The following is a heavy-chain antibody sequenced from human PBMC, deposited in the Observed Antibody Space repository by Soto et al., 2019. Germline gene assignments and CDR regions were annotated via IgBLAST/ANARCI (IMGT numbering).Heavy chain of an antibody. V-gene: IGHV4-34*01. J-gene: IGHJ3*02. CDR2: INHSGST. Sequence: PSETLSLTCAVFGGSFSGYYWNWIRQPPGKGLEWIGEINHSGSTNYHWSLKSRVTISVDTSRNQFSLKLNSVTAADTAVYYCARSRYYDSSGYRALDAFDIWGQGTMVTVSS. D-gene: IGHD3-22*01. CDR3: ARSRYYDSSGYRALDAFDI. CDR1: GGSFSGYY.